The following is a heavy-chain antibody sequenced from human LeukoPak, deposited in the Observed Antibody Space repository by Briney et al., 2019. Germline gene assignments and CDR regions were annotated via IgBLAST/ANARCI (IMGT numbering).Heavy chain of an antibody. V-gene: IGHV3-48*03. Sequence: GGSLRLSCAASGFTFSSYEMNWVRQAPGKGLEWASYISSSGRITYYADSLKGRFTISRDNAKNSLYLQMNSLRAEDTAVYYCARVLGAPIPAAAIDYWGQGTLVTVSS. CDR3: ARVLGAPIPAAAIDY. D-gene: IGHD2-2*01. CDR2: ISSSGRIT. J-gene: IGHJ4*02. CDR1: GFTFSSYE.